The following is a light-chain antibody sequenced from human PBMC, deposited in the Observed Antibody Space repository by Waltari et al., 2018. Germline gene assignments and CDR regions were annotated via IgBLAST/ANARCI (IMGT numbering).Light chain of an antibody. Sequence: DIVMTQSPDSLAVSLGARATINCNSSQSVLYSSNNKTYLAWYQQKPGQPPKLLIYWASTRESGVPDQFSGSGSGTDFTLTISSLQAEDVAVYYCQQYYSAPYTFGQGTKLEIK. CDR1: QSVLYSSNNKTY. V-gene: IGKV4-1*01. CDR2: WAS. J-gene: IGKJ2*01. CDR3: QQYYSAPYT.